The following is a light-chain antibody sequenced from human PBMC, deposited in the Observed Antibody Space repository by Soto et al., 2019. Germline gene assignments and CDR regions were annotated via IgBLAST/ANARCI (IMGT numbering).Light chain of an antibody. CDR2: ATS. V-gene: IGKV1-27*01. J-gene: IGKJ4*01. CDR3: QKYNSAPLT. CDR1: QGIAPY. Sequence: DVQMTQSPSSLSAFVGDRVTITCRASQGIAPYLAWFQQKPGKVPKLLIYATSTLQSGVPSRFSGSGSGTDFTRTINSLQPEDVGAYYCQKYNSAPLTFGGRTKVEIK.